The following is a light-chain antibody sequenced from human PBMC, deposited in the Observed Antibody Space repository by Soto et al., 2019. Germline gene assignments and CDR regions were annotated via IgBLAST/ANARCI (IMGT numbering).Light chain of an antibody. CDR1: SSDVGIYDY. J-gene: IGLJ2*01. CDR3: SSFSSDSTPLV. CDR2: EVT. V-gene: IGLV2-14*01. Sequence: QSALTQPASVSGSPGQSISISCTGTSSDVGIYDYVSWYQHHPGKAPKLMVYEVTNRPSGVSNRFSGSKSGNTASLTISGLQAEDEADYYCSSFSSDSTPLVFGGGTKVT.